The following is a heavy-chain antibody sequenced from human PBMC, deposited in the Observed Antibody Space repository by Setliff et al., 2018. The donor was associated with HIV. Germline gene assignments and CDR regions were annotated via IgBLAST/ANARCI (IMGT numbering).Heavy chain of an antibody. V-gene: IGHV4-39*07. Sequence: PSETLSLTCTVSGGSVGSSSYYWAWIRQPPGKGLEWIGSVYYTGSIKYNPSLESRVTISIDTSENQFSLRLTSVTAADTAVYYCGGNGYYSIDYWGQGTLVTVSS. CDR3: GGNGYYSIDY. CDR2: VYYTGSI. D-gene: IGHD3-22*01. CDR1: GGSVGSSSYY. J-gene: IGHJ4*02.